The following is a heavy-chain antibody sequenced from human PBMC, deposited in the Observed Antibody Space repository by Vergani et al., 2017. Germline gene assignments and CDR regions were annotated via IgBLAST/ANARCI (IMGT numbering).Heavy chain of an antibody. Sequence: QVPLVQSGAEVKKPGASVKVSCKASGYTFTRYGISWVRQAPGQGLEWMGWISAYNGNTNYVQKLQGRVTMTTDTATSTAYMELRSLRSDDTAVYSCARDLEGHYYGSGSYYCMDVWGQGTTVTVSS. CDR3: ARDLEGHYYGSGSYYCMDV. CDR1: GYTFTRYG. D-gene: IGHD3-10*01. V-gene: IGHV1-18*01. CDR2: ISAYNGNT. J-gene: IGHJ6*02.